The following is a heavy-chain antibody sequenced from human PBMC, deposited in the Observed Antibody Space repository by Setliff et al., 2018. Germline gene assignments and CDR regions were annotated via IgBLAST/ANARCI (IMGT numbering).Heavy chain of an antibody. D-gene: IGHD1-26*01. V-gene: IGHV1-2*06. CDR2: VFTATDDT. CDR3: ARDREGIIVGVPSV. Sequence: GASVKVSCKTSGYSFTKYFLHWVRQAPGQGLEWMGRVFTATDDTQFRTEFQGRVSVTRDTSMSTTYMELSGLRSDDTAVYYCARDREGIIVGVPSVWGQGTLVTVSS. J-gene: IGHJ4*02. CDR1: GYSFTKYF.